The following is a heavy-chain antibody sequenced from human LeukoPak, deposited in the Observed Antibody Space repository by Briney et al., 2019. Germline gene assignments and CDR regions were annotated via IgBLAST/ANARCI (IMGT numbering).Heavy chain of an antibody. CDR3: ATHLGATLFDY. V-gene: IGHV1-24*01. D-gene: IGHD1-26*01. CDR2: FDPEHGEP. Sequence: ASVKVPCKVSGYTLIELSMHWVRQAPGKGLEWMGNFDPEHGEPIYAQRFQGRVTMTEDTSTDTAYMELSSLRSEDTAVYYCATHLGATLFDYWGQGTLVTVSP. CDR1: GYTLIELS. J-gene: IGHJ4*02.